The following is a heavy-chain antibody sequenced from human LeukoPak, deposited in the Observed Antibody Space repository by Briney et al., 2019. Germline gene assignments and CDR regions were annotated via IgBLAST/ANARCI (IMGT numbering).Heavy chain of an antibody. CDR2: INPSGGGT. CDR1: GYSFINYY. V-gene: IGHV1-46*01. J-gene: IGHJ4*02. CDR3: ARAWEAVAGNYGVIDY. Sequence: GASVKVSFKASGYSFINYYIHWVRQAPGQGLEWMGIINPSGGGTSYARKFQGRVTMTRDMSTSTVYMELNSLTSEDTAVYYCARAWEAVAGNYGVIDYWGQGTLVTVSS. D-gene: IGHD1-7*01.